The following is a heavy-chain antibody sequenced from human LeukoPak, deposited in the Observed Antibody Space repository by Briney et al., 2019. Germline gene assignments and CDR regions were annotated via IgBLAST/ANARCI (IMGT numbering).Heavy chain of an antibody. CDR3: GRLARRDPFDL. J-gene: IGHJ3*01. CDR2: IRNKANSYTT. Sequence: DPGGSLRLSCAASGFTFSSYWMSWVRQAPGKGLEWVGRIRNKANSYTTDYAASVKGRFTISRDDSKNSLYLQMNSLQTDDTAIYYCGRLARRDPFDLWGQGTMVTVSS. D-gene: IGHD6-25*01. V-gene: IGHV3-72*01. CDR1: GFTFSSYW.